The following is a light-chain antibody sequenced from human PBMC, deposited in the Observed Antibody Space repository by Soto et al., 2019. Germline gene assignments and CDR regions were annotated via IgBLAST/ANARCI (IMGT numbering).Light chain of an antibody. CDR2: DAS. CDR3: QQYDNRPFT. CDR1: QDISNY. J-gene: IGKJ3*01. V-gene: IGKV1-33*01. Sequence: DIQMTQSPSSLSASVGDRVTITCQASQDISNYLNWYHQKPGKAPKLLIYDASNLETGVPSRFSGSGSGTDFTFTISSLQPEDIATYYCQQYDNRPFTFGPGTKVDIK.